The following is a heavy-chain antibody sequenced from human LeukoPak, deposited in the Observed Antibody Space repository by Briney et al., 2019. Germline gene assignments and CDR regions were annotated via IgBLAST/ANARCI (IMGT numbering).Heavy chain of an antibody. Sequence: ASVKVSCKASGYTFTNYDITWVRQATGQGLEWMGWMNPNSGNTGYAQKFQGRVTITRNTSISTAYMELSSLRSEDTAVYYCARGRSIAARGDYYMDVWGKGTTVTLSS. CDR2: MNPNSGNT. J-gene: IGHJ6*03. D-gene: IGHD6-6*01. CDR1: GYTFTNYD. CDR3: ARGRSIAARGDYYMDV. V-gene: IGHV1-8*03.